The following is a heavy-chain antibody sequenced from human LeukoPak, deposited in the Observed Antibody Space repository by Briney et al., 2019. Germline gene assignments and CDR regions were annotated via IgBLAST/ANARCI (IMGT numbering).Heavy chain of an antibody. V-gene: IGHV1-2*02. Sequence: ASVKVSCKASGYTFTGCYMHWVRQAPGQGLEWMGWINPNSGGTNYAQKFQGRVTMTRDTSISTAYMELSRLRSDDTAVYYCARALVDYYDSPFLDYWGQGTLVTVSS. CDR3: ARALVDYYDSPFLDY. J-gene: IGHJ4*02. CDR2: INPNSGGT. D-gene: IGHD3-22*01. CDR1: GYTFTGCY.